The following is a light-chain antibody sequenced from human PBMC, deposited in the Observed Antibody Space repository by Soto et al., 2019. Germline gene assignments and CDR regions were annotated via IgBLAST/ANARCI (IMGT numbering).Light chain of an antibody. CDR1: SSDVGAYNY. Sequence: QSALTQPASVSGPPGQSITISCTGTSSDVGAYNYVSWYQHHPGKAPRLVIYDVTNRPSGISDRFPGSQSGNTASLTISGLLAEDDADYYCTSYTIPSTYVFGTGTQVTVL. CDR3: TSYTIPSTYV. J-gene: IGLJ1*01. CDR2: DVT. V-gene: IGLV2-14*01.